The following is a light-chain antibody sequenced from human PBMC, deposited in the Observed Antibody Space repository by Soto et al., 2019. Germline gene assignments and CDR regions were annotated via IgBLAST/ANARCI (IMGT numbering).Light chain of an antibody. J-gene: IGKJ4*01. V-gene: IGKV3-20*01. CDR1: QSSSSY. CDR2: GAS. CDR3: QQGKSFPLT. Sequence: VLTPSPGTLSLSPGERATLSFRASQSSSSYLAWYQQKSGQAPRLLIYGASSRATGIPDRFSGSGSGTDFTLTISSLQPEDSATYYCQQGKSFPLTFGGGTKVDIK.